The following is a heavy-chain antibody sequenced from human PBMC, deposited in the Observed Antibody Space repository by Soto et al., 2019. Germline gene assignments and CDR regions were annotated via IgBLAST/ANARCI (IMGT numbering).Heavy chain of an antibody. CDR1: GDSISNSNYY. CDR2: IYYSGIT. J-gene: IGHJ5*02. CDR3: ARSNSGYYKWFDP. Sequence: HLQLQESGPGLVKPSETLSLTCTVSGDSISNSNYYWGWIRQPPGKGLEWIANIYYSGITYCNPSLKSPVVISVDTAKNQFSLKLSSVTAADTAIYYCARSNSGYYKWFDPWGQGTLVTVSS. V-gene: IGHV4-39*01. D-gene: IGHD3-22*01.